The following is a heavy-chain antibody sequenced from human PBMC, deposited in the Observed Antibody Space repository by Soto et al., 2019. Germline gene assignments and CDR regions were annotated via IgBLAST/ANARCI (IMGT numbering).Heavy chain of an antibody. J-gene: IGHJ4*02. CDR3: ARAPSTYSSSWYYFDY. D-gene: IGHD6-13*01. CDR2: IIPSFGTP. Sequence: QVQLVQSGAEVKRPGSSVKVSCKASGGTFSNYAISWVRQAPGQGLEWMGGIIPSFGTPIYAQRFQGRITITADESTGTAYVELSSLRSEDTALYYCARAPSTYSSSWYYFDYWGQETLITVSS. V-gene: IGHV1-69*01. CDR1: GGTFSNYA.